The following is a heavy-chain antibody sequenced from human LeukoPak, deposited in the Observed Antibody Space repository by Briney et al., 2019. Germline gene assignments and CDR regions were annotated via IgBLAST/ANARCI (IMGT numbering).Heavy chain of an antibody. D-gene: IGHD6-6*01. CDR2: IYHSGST. CDR3: ARGGAARLHFQN. V-gene: IGHV4-59*01. Sequence: SETLSLTCTVSGGSISTYYWNWIRQPPGKGLEWIGYIYHSGSTNYNPSLQGRVTISVDTSKNQFSLNLNSVTAADTAVYYCARGGAARLHFQNWGQGTLVTVSS. J-gene: IGHJ1*01. CDR1: GGSISTYY.